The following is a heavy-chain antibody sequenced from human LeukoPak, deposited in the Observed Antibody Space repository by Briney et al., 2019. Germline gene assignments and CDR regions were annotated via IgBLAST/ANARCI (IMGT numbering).Heavy chain of an antibody. CDR1: GFTFSSYW. CDR2: IEQDGSEK. V-gene: IGHV3-7*01. J-gene: IGHJ4*02. D-gene: IGHD4-17*01. CDR3: ARDPDYGDYEWDY. Sequence: GGSLRLSCAASGFTFSSYWMSWVRQAPGKGLEWVANIEQDGSEKYYVDSVKGRFTISRDNAKNSLYLQMNSLRAEDTAVYYCARDPDYGDYEWDYWGQGTLVTVSS.